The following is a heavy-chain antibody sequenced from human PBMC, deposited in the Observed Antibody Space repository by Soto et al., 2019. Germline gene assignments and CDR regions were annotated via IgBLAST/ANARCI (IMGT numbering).Heavy chain of an antibody. CDR1: GSHFTSYD. CDR3: ARGGSSYGMDV. Sequence: SLKVSCRASGSHFTSYDIYWLRQATGQGLEWMGWMNPNSGNTGYAQKFQGRVTMTRNTSISTAYMELSSLRSEDTAVYYCARGGSSYGMDVWGQGTTVTISS. V-gene: IGHV1-8*01. J-gene: IGHJ6*02. CDR2: MNPNSGNT. D-gene: IGHD6-6*01.